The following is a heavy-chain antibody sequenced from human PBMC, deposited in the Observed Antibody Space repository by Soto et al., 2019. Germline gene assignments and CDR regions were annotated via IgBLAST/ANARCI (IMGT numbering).Heavy chain of an antibody. CDR2: ISGSGGST. V-gene: IGHV3-23*01. J-gene: IGHJ4*02. D-gene: IGHD2-2*01. CDR3: ERQGDWCSGSSCYGY. CDR1: GFTFSSYV. Sequence: GWLRRSGSASGFTFSSYVMSWVRQAAGKGLEWVSAISGSGGSTYYADSVKGRFTISRDNSKNTLYLQMNSLRAEDTAVYYCERQGDWCSGSSCYGYWGQGTLVTVSS.